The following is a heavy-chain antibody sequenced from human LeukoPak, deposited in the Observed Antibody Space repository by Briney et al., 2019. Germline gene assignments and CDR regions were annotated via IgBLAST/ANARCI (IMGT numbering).Heavy chain of an antibody. J-gene: IGHJ4*02. CDR2: ITGSGGGT. CDR1: GFIFSSNA. D-gene: IGHD6-19*01. CDR3: AKDLGQWLVLFLPD. V-gene: IGHV3-23*01. Sequence: PGGSLRLSCAASGFIFSSNAMNWVRQAPGKGLEWVSTITGSGGGTYYADSVKGRFTISRDNSKNTLYLQMNSLRAEDTAVYYCAKDLGQWLVLFLPDWGQGTLVTVSS.